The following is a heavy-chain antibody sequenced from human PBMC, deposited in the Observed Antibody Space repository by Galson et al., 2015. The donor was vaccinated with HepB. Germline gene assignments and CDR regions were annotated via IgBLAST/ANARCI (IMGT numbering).Heavy chain of an antibody. V-gene: IGHV1-46*01. CDR3: ASWPHDFRFSRNWNGQIDY. Sequence: SVKVSCKASGYTFTSYYMHWVRQAPGQGLEWMGIINPSGGSTSYAQKFQGRVTMTRDTSTSTVYMELSSLRSEDTAVYYCASWPHDFRFSRNWNGQIDYWGQGTLVTVSS. D-gene: IGHD1-1*01. J-gene: IGHJ4*02. CDR1: GYTFTSYY. CDR2: INPSGGST.